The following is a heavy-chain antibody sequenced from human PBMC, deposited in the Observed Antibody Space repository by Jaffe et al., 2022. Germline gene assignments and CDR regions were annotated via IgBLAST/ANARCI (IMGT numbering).Heavy chain of an antibody. D-gene: IGHD6-19*01. V-gene: IGHV4-4*02. CDR2: IYHSGST. Sequence: QVQLQESGPGLVKPSGTLSLTCAVSGGSISSSNWWSWIRQPPGKGLEWIGEIYHSGSTNYNPSLKSRVTISVDKSKNQFSLKLSSVTAADTAVYYCAREIGYSSGWYPFGYYYMDVWGKGTTVTVSS. CDR1: GGSISSSNW. J-gene: IGHJ6*03. CDR3: AREIGYSSGWYPFGYYYMDV.